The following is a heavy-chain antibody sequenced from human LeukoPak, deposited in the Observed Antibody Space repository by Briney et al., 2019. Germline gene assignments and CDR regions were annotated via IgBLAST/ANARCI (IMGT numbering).Heavy chain of an antibody. V-gene: IGHV1-18*01. CDR1: GYTLISYG. CDR3: AREMSSTWYVDY. Sequence: ASVRVSCKASGYTLISYGISWVRQAPGQGLEWMGWISAYTGNTNYAQKLQGRVTMTTDTSTSTAYMELRSLRSDDTAVYYCAREMSSTWYVDYWGQGTLVTVSS. CDR2: ISAYTGNT. J-gene: IGHJ4*02. D-gene: IGHD6-13*01.